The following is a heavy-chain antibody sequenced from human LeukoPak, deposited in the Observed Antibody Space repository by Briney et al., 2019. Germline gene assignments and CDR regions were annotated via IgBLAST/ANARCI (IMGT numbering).Heavy chain of an antibody. Sequence: SETLSLTCAVYGGSFSGYYWSWIRQPPGKGLEWIGEINHSGSTNYNPSLKSRVTISVDTSKNQFSLKLGSVTAADTAVYYCASSSHWGQGTLVTVSS. V-gene: IGHV4-34*01. CDR1: GGSFSGYY. CDR3: ASSSH. J-gene: IGHJ4*02. CDR2: INHSGST.